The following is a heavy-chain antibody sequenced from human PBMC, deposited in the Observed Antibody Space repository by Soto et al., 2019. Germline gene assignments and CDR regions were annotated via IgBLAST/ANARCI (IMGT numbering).Heavy chain of an antibody. CDR1: GGSISSGDYY. CDR2: IYYSGST. D-gene: IGHD3-22*01. J-gene: IGHJ4*02. Sequence: PSETLSLTCTVSGGSISSGDYYWSWIRRPPGKGLEWIGYIYYSGSTYYNPSLKSRVTISVDTSKNQFSLKLSSVTAADTAVYYCASSSGYSPYFDYWGQGTLVTVSS. V-gene: IGHV4-30-4*01. CDR3: ASSSGYSPYFDY.